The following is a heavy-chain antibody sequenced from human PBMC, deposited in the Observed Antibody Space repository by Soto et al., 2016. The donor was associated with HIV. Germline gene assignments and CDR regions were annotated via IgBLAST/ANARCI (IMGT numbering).Heavy chain of an antibody. CDR1: GYTFTGYY. D-gene: IGHD6-19*01. CDR2: INPNSGGT. V-gene: IGHV1-2*02. Sequence: QVQLVQSGAEVKKPGASVKVSCKASGYTFTGYYMHWVRQAPGQGLEWMGWINPNSGGTNYAQKFQGRVTMTRDTSISTAYMELSRLRSDDTAVYYCARDYRIAVAGTTHGPWGPSSLAHWGQGTLVTVSS. J-gene: IGHJ4*02. CDR3: ARDYRIAVAGTTHGPWGPSSLAH.